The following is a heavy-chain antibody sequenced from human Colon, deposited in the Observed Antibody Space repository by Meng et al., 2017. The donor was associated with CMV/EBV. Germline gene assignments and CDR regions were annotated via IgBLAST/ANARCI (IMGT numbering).Heavy chain of an antibody. CDR3: ARGSSEGVAFRRSYLFDS. CDR2: INLHGTEK. CDR1: GFTFSNYW. V-gene: IGHV3-7*01. D-gene: IGHD3-3*02. Sequence: GESLKISCVVSGFTFSNYWMHWVRQAPGKGLEWVANINLHGTEKYYEDSVRGRFTICRDNARNSLCLQMNSLRVEDTAVYYCARGSSEGVAFRRSYLFDSWGQGTLVTVSS. J-gene: IGHJ4*02.